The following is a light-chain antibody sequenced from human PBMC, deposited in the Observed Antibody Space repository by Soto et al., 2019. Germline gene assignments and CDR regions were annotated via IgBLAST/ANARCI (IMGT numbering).Light chain of an antibody. CDR3: QQYNSYSAT. J-gene: IGKJ1*01. Sequence: DIQMTQSPSSLSASVGDRVTITCRASQSISSYLNWYQQKPGKAPKLLIYAASSLESGVPSRFSGSGSGTEFTLTISSLQLDDFATYYCQQYNSYSATFGQGTKVDIK. CDR1: QSISSY. CDR2: AAS. V-gene: IGKV1-5*01.